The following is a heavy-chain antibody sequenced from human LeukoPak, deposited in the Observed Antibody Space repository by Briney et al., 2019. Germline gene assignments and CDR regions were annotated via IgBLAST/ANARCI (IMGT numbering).Heavy chain of an antibody. CDR3: AKDSGTAVAGGNFNN. D-gene: IGHD6-19*01. CDR2: ISWNSGSI. V-gene: IGHV3-9*01. J-gene: IGHJ4*02. Sequence: QSGGSLRLSCAASGFTFDDYAMLWVRQAPGKGLEWVSGISWNSGSIGYADSVKGRFTISRDNAKNSLYLQMNSLRAEDTALYYCAKDSGTAVAGGNFNNWGQGTLVTVSS. CDR1: GFTFDDYA.